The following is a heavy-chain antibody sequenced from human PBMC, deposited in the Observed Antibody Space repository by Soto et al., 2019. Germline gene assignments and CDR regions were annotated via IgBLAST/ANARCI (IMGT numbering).Heavy chain of an antibody. CDR1: GGSISSGGYS. Sequence: SETLSLTCAVSGGSISSGGYSWSWLRRPPGKGLEWIGYIFHSGSTNYNPSLKSRVSISVDTSKNQFSLKLNSVIAADTAVYYCARLLGTAAAGVPTFDYWGQGTLVTVSS. J-gene: IGHJ4*02. CDR3: ARLLGTAAAGVPTFDY. V-gene: IGHV4-30-2*01. D-gene: IGHD6-13*01. CDR2: IFHSGST.